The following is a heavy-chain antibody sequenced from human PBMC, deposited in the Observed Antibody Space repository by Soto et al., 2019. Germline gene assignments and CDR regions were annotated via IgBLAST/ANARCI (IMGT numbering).Heavy chain of an antibody. J-gene: IGHJ6*02. CDR2: IYYSGSA. D-gene: IGHD2-21*01. CDR1: GDSVTSVSDY. CDR3: ARGVVFGYYYNPIDL. Sequence: QVQLQESGPGLVKPSETLSLTCTVSGDSVTSVSDYWSWIRHPPGKRLEWIGYIYYSGSADYNPSHGSRLTMSIDTSQNQFSLKLTSVTAAETAVYYCARGVVFGYYYNPIDLWGQGTTVTV. V-gene: IGHV4-61*01.